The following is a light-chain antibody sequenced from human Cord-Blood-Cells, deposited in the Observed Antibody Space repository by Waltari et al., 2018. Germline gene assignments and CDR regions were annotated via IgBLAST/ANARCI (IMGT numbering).Light chain of an antibody. CDR3: NSRDSSGNHLV. Sequence: SSELTQDPAVSVALGQTVRITCQGDSLRSYYARWYQQKPGQAPVLVISANNDLPSGIPDRFSGSSSGNTASLTITGAQAEDEADYYCNSRDSSGNHLVFGGGTKLTVL. CDR2: ANN. CDR1: SLRSYY. J-gene: IGLJ2*01. V-gene: IGLV3-19*01.